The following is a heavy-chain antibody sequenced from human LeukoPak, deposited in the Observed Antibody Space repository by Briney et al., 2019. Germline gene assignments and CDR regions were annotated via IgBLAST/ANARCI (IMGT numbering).Heavy chain of an antibody. Sequence: GGSLRLSCAASGFTFSSYAMSWVRQAPGKGLEWVSAISGSGGSTYYADSVKGRFTISRDNSKNTLYLQMNSLRAEDTAVCYCAKKGRVGPLNPKHYYYYYYMDVWGKGTTATVSS. CDR2: ISGSGGST. CDR1: GFTFSSYA. V-gene: IGHV3-23*01. J-gene: IGHJ6*03. D-gene: IGHD1-26*01. CDR3: AKKGRVGPLNPKHYYYYYYMDV.